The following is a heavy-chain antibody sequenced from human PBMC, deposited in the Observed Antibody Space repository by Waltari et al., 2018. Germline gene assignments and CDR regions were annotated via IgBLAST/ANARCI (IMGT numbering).Heavy chain of an antibody. J-gene: IGHJ4*02. CDR2: IYYSGST. CDR3: ARDIGTAAGPDY. D-gene: IGHD6-13*01. Sequence: QLQLQESGPGLVKPSETLSLTCTVSGGSISSSSYYWGWIRQPPGKGLEWIGSIYYSGSTYYNPTRQSRVTISVDTSKNQFSLKLSSVTAADTAVYYWARDIGTAAGPDYWGQGTLVTVSS. CDR1: GGSISSSSYY. V-gene: IGHV4-39*07.